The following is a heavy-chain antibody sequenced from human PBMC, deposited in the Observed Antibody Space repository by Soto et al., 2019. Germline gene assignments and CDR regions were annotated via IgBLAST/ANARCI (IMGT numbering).Heavy chain of an antibody. V-gene: IGHV3-21*01. Sequence: LRLSCAASGFTFSSYSMNWVRQAPGKGLEWVSSISSSSSYIYYADSVKGRFTISRDNAKNSLYLQMNSLRAEDTAVYYCARMSTLYGMDVWGQGTTVTVSS. CDR3: ARMSTLYGMDV. CDR1: GFTFSSYS. CDR2: ISSSSSYI. J-gene: IGHJ6*02.